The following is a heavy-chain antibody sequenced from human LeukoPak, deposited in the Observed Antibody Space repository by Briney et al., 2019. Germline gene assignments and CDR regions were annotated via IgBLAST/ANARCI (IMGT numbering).Heavy chain of an antibody. J-gene: IGHJ5*02. V-gene: IGHV4-59*01. CDR1: GGSISSYY. CDR3: ARERGGASPNWFDP. Sequence: SETLSLTCTVSGGSISSYYWSWIRQPPGKGLEWIGYIYYSGSTKYNPSLKSRVAISVDTSKNQFSLKLSSVTAADTAVYYCARERGGASPNWFDPWGQGALVTVSS. D-gene: IGHD3-10*01. CDR2: IYYSGST.